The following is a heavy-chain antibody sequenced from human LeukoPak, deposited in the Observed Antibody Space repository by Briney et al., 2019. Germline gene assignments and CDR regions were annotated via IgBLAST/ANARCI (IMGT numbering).Heavy chain of an antibody. D-gene: IGHD6-13*01. CDR2: VNSDGSRT. CDR3: AKADGIAAAGVNFDY. Sequence: GGSPRLSCAASGFTFSSYWMHWVRQAPGEGLVWVSRVNSDGSRTDYADSVKGRFTISRDNAKNTLYLQMNSLRAEDTAVYYCAKADGIAAAGVNFDYWGQGTLVTVSS. CDR1: GFTFSSYW. J-gene: IGHJ4*02. V-gene: IGHV3-74*01.